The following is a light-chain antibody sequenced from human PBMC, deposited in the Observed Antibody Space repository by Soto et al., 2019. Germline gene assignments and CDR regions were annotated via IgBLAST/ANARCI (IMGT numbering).Light chain of an antibody. CDR3: QSWDSSSVL. J-gene: IGLJ2*01. V-gene: IGLV3-1*01. CDR2: QDT. CDR1: KLGNKY. Sequence: SYELTQPPSVSVSPGQTANITCSGAKLGNKYACWYQQKPGQPPVLVIYQDTRRPSTIPERFSGSNSGNTATLTISGTQAMDEADYYCQSWDSSSVLFGGGTKLTVL.